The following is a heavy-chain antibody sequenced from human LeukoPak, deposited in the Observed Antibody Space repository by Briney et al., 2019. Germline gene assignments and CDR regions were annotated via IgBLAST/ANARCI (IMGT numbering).Heavy chain of an antibody. CDR3: GKNRYSGSLSPFDI. D-gene: IGHD1-26*01. Sequence: SLRLSCAASKFAFSSYAMSWVRQAPGKGLEWVSAISGGGGNTYYADSVKGRFIISRDNSKNTLYLQMNSLRAEDTAVYYCGKNRYSGSLSPFDIWGQGTMVTVSS. J-gene: IGHJ3*02. V-gene: IGHV3-23*01. CDR1: KFAFSSYA. CDR2: ISGGGGNT.